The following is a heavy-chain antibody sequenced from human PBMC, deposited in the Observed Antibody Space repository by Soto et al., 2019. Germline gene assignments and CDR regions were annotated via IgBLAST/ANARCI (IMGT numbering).Heavy chain of an antibody. D-gene: IGHD1-26*01. J-gene: IGHJ6*02. Sequence: GGSLRLSCAASGFTFSSYAMHWVRQAPGKGLEWVAVISYDGSNKYYADSVKGRFTISRDNSKNTLYLQMNSLRAEDKAVYYGARDEGSSSSYRNSYSYGMDFWGQGTTVTVSS. CDR1: GFTFSSYA. CDR2: ISYDGSNK. CDR3: ARDEGSSSSYRNSYSYGMDF. V-gene: IGHV3-30*04.